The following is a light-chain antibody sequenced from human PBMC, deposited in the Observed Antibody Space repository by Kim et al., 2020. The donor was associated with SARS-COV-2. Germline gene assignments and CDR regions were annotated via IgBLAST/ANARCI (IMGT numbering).Light chain of an antibody. CDR1: QSISSS. J-gene: IGKJ2*01. V-gene: IGKV3-15*01. Sequence: VSPGERAAHSCRASQSISSSLAWYQQTPGQAPRLLIYGASTRATGIPARFSGSGSGTEFTLTISSLQSEDFAVYYCQQYYNWPPFTFGQGTKLEI. CDR3: QQYYNWPPFT. CDR2: GAS.